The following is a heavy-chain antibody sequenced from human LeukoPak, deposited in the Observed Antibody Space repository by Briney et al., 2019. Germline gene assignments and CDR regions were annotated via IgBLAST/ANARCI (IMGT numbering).Heavy chain of an antibody. D-gene: IGHD6-13*01. CDR3: ARVVRGAAAGNNWFDP. V-gene: IGHV1-2*02. CDR2: INPNSGGT. Sequence: ASVKASCKASGYTFTGSYMHWVRQAPGQGLEWMGWINPNSGGTNYAQKFQGRVTMTRDTSISTAYMELSRLRSDDTAVYYCARVVRGAAAGNNWFDPWGQGTLVTVSS. J-gene: IGHJ5*02. CDR1: GYTFTGSY.